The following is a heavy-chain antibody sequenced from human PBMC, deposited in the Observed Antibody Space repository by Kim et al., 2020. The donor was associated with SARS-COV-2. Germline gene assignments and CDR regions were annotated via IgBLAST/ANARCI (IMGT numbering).Heavy chain of an antibody. CDR3: AHRGSSWFHPYFDY. J-gene: IGHJ4*02. CDR2: TYWDDDK. D-gene: IGHD6-13*01. V-gene: IGHV2-5*02. Sequence: SGPTLVKPTQTLTLTCTFSGFSLSTSGVGVGWIRQPPGKALEWLALTYWDDDKRYSPSLKSRLTITKDTSKNQVVLTMTNMDPVDTATYYCAHRGSSWFHPYFDYWGQGTLVTVSS. CDR1: GFSLSTSGVG.